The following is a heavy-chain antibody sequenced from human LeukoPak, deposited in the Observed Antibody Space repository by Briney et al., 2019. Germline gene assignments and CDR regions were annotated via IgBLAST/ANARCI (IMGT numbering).Heavy chain of an antibody. CDR1: GFTFSNYA. Sequence: PGGSLRLSCAASGFTFSNYAMSWVRQAPGKGLEWVSGISGSGGSTYYADSVKGRFTVSRDNSKNTLYLQMNSLRAEDTAVYYCAKDPHEGYAFWSDPRDYWGQGTLVTVSS. D-gene: IGHD3-3*01. J-gene: IGHJ4*02. CDR3: AKDPHEGYAFWSDPRDY. CDR2: ISGSGGST. V-gene: IGHV3-23*01.